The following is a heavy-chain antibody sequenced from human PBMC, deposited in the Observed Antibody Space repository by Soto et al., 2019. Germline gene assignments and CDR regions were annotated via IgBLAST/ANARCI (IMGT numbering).Heavy chain of an antibody. Sequence: QVRLVQSGAEVKKPGASMKVSCKASGYTFTDYYIHWVRQVPGQGLEWMGWINPDSGGTNSAQKFQGWITMTRDTSISTAYMELKRLRSDDTAVYYCARDRASSNYPYYYYGMDVWGQGTTVTVFS. V-gene: IGHV1-2*04. CDR2: INPDSGGT. CDR3: ARDRASSNYPYYYYGMDV. D-gene: IGHD4-4*01. J-gene: IGHJ6*02. CDR1: GYTFTDYY.